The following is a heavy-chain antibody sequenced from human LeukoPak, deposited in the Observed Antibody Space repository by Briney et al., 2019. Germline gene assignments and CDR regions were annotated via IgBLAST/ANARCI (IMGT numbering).Heavy chain of an antibody. V-gene: IGHV1-2*02. Sequence: ASVKVSCKASGYTFTGYYMHWVRQAPGQGLEWMGWINPNSGGTNYAQKFQGRVTMIRDTSISTAYMELSRLRSDDTAVYYCARIVPSPGAANYFDYWGQGALVTVSS. CDR2: INPNSGGT. D-gene: IGHD2-2*01. CDR3: ARIVPSPGAANYFDY. CDR1: GYTFTGYY. J-gene: IGHJ4*02.